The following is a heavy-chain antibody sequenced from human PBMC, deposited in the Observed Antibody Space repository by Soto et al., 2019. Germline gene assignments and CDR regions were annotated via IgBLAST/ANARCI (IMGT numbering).Heavy chain of an antibody. CDR2: ISYDGSNK. Sequence: QVQLVESGGGVVQPGRSLRLSCAASGFTFSSYGMHWVRQAPGKGLEWVAVISYDGSNKYYADSVKGRFIISRDNSKNTLYLQMNSLRAEDTAVYYCAKVLRLELLGAFDIWGQGTMVTVSS. V-gene: IGHV3-30*18. CDR3: AKVLRLELLGAFDI. D-gene: IGHD1-7*01. J-gene: IGHJ3*02. CDR1: GFTFSSYG.